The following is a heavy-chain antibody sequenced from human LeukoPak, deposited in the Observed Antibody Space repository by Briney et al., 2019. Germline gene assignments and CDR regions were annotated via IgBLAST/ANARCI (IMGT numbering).Heavy chain of an antibody. CDR2: ISDSGLST. D-gene: IGHD2/OR15-2a*01. J-gene: IGHJ4*02. Sequence: GGSLRLSCTASGFNFRDYAMTWVRQSPGKGLEWVSTISDSGLSTYYADSVKGRFTISRDNSKNTVFLQMNSLTAEDTAMLYCARDLGFSRNRYFDYWGQGTLVTVSS. V-gene: IGHV3-23*01. CDR1: GFNFRDYA. CDR3: ARDLGFSRNRYFDY.